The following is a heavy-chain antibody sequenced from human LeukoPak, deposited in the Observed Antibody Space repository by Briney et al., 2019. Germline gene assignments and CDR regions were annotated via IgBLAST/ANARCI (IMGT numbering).Heavy chain of an antibody. Sequence: PSETLSLTCTVSGYSISSGYYWGWIRQPPGKGLEWIGSIYHSGSTSYNPSLKSRVTISVDTSKNQFSLKLSSVTAADTAVYYCARSPFEWFGESSWYFDYWGQGTLVTVSS. V-gene: IGHV4-38-2*02. D-gene: IGHD3-10*01. CDR1: GYSISSGYY. CDR2: IYHSGST. J-gene: IGHJ4*02. CDR3: ARSPFEWFGESSWYFDY.